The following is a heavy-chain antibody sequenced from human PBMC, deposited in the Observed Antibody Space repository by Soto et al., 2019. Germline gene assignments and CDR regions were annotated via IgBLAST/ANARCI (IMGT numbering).Heavy chain of an antibody. CDR2: IIPIFGTA. D-gene: IGHD3-10*01. CDR1: GGTFSSYV. V-gene: IGHV1-69*06. Sequence: QVQLVQSGAEVKKPGSSVKVSCKASGGTFSSYVISWVRQAPGQGLEWMGGIIPIFGTANYAQKFQGRVTITADKSTSTAYMELSSLRSEDTAVYYCASLSGTTMVRGVRGWFDPWGQGTLVTVSS. J-gene: IGHJ5*02. CDR3: ASLSGTTMVRGVRGWFDP.